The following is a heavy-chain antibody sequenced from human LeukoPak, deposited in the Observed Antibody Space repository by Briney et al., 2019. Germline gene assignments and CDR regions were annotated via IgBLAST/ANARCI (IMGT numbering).Heavy chain of an antibody. J-gene: IGHJ4*02. V-gene: IGHV3-48*01. CDR2: IAYTGTI. CDR1: GFTFNRYS. CDR3: TRDPRALDY. Sequence: GGSLRLSRAASGFTFNRYSMNWVRQAPGKGLEWVSYIAYTGTIHYADSVKGRFTISRDDAKNSLYLHMNSLRAEDTAVYYCTRDPRALDYWGQGTLVTVSS.